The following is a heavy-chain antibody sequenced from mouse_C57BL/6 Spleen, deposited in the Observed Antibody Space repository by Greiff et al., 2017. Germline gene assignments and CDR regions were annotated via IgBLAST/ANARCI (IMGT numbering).Heavy chain of an antibody. J-gene: IGHJ2*01. Sequence: QVQLQQPGAELVRPGSSVKLSCKASGYTFTSYWMHWVKQRPIQGLEWIGNIDPSDSETHYNQKFKDKATLTVDKSSSTAYMQLSSLTSEDSAVYYCARGGIITTVVADYFDYWGQGTTLTVSS. V-gene: IGHV1-52*01. CDR3: ARGGIITTVVADYFDY. D-gene: IGHD1-1*01. CDR2: IDPSDSET. CDR1: GYTFTSYW.